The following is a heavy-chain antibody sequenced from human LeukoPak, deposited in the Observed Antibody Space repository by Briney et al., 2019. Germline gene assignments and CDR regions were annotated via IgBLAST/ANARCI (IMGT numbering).Heavy chain of an antibody. CDR1: GFTFSSYG. D-gene: IGHD3-3*01. CDR3: AKFWYDFWSGYYTGMEDY. V-gene: IGHV3-30*18. Sequence: GRSLRLSCAASGFTFSSYGMHWVRQAPGKGLEWVAVISYDGSNKYYADSAKGRFTISRDNSKNTLYLQMNSLRAEDTAVYYCAKFWYDFWSGYYTGMEDYWGQGTLVTVSS. CDR2: ISYDGSNK. J-gene: IGHJ4*02.